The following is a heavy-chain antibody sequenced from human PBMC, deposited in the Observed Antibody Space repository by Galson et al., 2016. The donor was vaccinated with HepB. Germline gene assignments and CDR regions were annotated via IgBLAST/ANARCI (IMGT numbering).Heavy chain of an antibody. J-gene: IGHJ1*01. Sequence: SLRLSCAASGFTFGSYGMHWVRQAPGKGLEWVAVISYDASKKHYADSVKGRFTISRDKSKNTLYLQMNSLRAEDTAVYYCAKSPIMFFGELLGYFQHWGQGTLVTVSS. CDR2: ISYDASKK. CDR3: AKSPIMFFGELLGYFQH. D-gene: IGHD3-10*01. V-gene: IGHV3-30*18. CDR1: GFTFGSYG.